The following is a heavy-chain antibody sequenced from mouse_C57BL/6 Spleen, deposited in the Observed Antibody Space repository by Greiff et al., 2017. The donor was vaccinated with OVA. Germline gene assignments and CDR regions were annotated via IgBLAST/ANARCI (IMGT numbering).Heavy chain of an antibody. D-gene: IGHD1-1*01. J-gene: IGHJ3*01. Sequence: EVQGVESGGGLVKPGGSLKLSCAASGFTFSDYGMHWVRQAPEKGLEWVAYISSGSSTIYYADTVKGRFTISRDNAKNTLFLQMTSLRSEDTAMYYCARGALITTVVATPFAYWGQGTLVTVSA. CDR1: GFTFSDYG. V-gene: IGHV5-17*01. CDR2: ISSGSSTI. CDR3: ARGALITTVVATPFAY.